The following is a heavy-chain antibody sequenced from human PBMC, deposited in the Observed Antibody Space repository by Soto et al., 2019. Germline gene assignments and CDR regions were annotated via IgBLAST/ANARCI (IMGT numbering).Heavy chain of an antibody. V-gene: IGHV4-59*01. Sequence: SETLSLSCTVSGGSISSYYWSWIRQPPGKGLEWIGYIYYSGSTNYNPSLKSRVTISVDTSKNQFSLKLSSVTAADTAVFYCARSGDPTFPTLFPFAPWGQGTLVTVSS. CDR2: IYYSGST. D-gene: IGHD3-10*01. CDR1: GGSISSYY. J-gene: IGHJ5*02. CDR3: ARSGDPTFPTLFPFAP.